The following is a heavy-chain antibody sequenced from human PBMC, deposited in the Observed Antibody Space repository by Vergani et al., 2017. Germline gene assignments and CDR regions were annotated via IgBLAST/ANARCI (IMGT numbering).Heavy chain of an antibody. Sequence: QVQLQESGPGLVKPSQTLSLTCTVSGGSISSGGYYWSWIRQHPGKGLEWSGYSYYSGSTYYNPSLQSRVTISVDTSKNQFSLKLSSVTAADTAVYYFARVYDRSGYLDYWGQGTLVTVSS. CDR2: SYYSGST. CDR1: GGSISSGGYY. CDR3: ARVYDRSGYLDY. J-gene: IGHJ4*02. D-gene: IGHD3-22*01. V-gene: IGHV4-31*03.